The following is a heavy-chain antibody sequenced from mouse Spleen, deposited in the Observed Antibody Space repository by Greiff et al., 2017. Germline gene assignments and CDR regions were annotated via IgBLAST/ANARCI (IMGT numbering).Heavy chain of an antibody. CDR3: AREDGNYFDY. D-gene: IGHD2-1*01. CDR2: IDPEDGAT. J-gene: IGHJ2*01. V-gene: IGHV14-2*01. CDR1: GFNIKDYY. Sequence: VQLQQSGAELVKPGASVKLSCTASGFNIKDYYMHWVKQRPEQGLEWIGRIDPEDGATKYAPKFKGKATITADTSSNTAYLQLSSLTSEDTAVYYCAREDGNYFDYWGQGTTLTVSS.